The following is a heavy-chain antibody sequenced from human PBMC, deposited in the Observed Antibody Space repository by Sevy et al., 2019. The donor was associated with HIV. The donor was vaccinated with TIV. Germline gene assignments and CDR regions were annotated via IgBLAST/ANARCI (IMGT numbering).Heavy chain of an antibody. J-gene: IGHJ4*02. CDR3: ARCPGHYSIDY. V-gene: IGHV3-48*02. CDR2: IGTAAGVT. D-gene: IGHD2-21*01. CDR1: GFTFNTYS. Sequence: GGSLRLSCAASGFTFNTYSLIWVRQTPGKGLEWLSFIGTAAGVTYYADSVKGRFTISGVNAKNSLYLQMNSLRDEDTAEYYCARCPGHYSIDYWGQGTLVTVSS.